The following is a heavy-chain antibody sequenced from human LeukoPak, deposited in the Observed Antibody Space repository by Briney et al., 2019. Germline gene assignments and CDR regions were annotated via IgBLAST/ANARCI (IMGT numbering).Heavy chain of an antibody. CDR2: ISSSGSTI. D-gene: IGHD3-9*01. Sequence: GGSLRLFCAASGFTFCSYEMNWVRQAPGEGLEGVSYISSSGSTIYYADSVKGRFTISRDNAKNSLYLQMNSLRAEGTVVYYCARLGWYYDILTGYSYYYYGMDVWGKGTTVTVSS. J-gene: IGHJ6*04. CDR3: ARLGWYYDILTGYSYYYYGMDV. V-gene: IGHV3-48*03. CDR1: GFTFCSYE.